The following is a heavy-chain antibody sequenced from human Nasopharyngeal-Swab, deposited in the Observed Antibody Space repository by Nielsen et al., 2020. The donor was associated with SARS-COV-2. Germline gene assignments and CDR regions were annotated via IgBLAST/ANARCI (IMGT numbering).Heavy chain of an antibody. D-gene: IGHD5-24*01. CDR1: GFGFSNYA. CDR3: ARDDKVGRRSDGYILSY. CDR2: IAYDGRHK. Sequence: GGSLRLSCAASGFGFSNYAMHWVRQAPGKGLEWVAVIAYDGRHKYYADSVKGRFTISRDNSMNTLHLQMSDLRAEDTAMYYCARDDKVGRRSDGYILSYWGQGTLVTVSS. J-gene: IGHJ4*02. V-gene: IGHV3-30-3*01.